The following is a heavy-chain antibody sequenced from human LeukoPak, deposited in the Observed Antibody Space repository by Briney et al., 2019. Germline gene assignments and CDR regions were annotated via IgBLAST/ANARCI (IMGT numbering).Heavy chain of an antibody. V-gene: IGHV4-30-4*01. Sequence: SETLSLTCTVSGGSISSGDYYWSWIRQPPGKGLEWIGYIYYSGNTYYNPSLKSRVTISVDTSKNQFSLKLSSVTAADTAVYYCARASNTDYYDSSGYYYDYWGQGTLVTVSS. CDR1: GGSISSGDYY. CDR2: IYYSGNT. J-gene: IGHJ4*02. CDR3: ARASNTDYYDSSGYYYDY. D-gene: IGHD3-22*01.